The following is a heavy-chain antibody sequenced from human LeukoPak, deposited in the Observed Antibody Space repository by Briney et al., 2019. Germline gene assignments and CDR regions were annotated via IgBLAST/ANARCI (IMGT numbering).Heavy chain of an antibody. J-gene: IGHJ4*02. CDR1: GGSISSYY. CDR3: ARDLNGYHDY. D-gene: IGHD5-24*01. V-gene: IGHV4-59*01. CDR2: IYYSGST. Sequence: SETLSLTCTVSGGSISSYYWSWIRQPPGKGLEWIGYIYYSGSTNYNPSLKSRVTISVDTSKNQFSLKLSSVTAADTAVYYCARDLNGYHDYWGQGTLVTVSS.